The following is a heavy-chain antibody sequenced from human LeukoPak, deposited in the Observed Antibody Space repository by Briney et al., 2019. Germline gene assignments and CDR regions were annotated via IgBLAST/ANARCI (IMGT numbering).Heavy chain of an antibody. Sequence: PGGSLRLSCAASGFTFSSYWMSWVRQAPGKGLEWVANIKQDGSEKYYVDSVKGRFTFSRDNAKNSMYLQMNSLRAEDTAVYYCARGYYYDIRGYYPDHWGQGTLVTVSS. CDR3: ARGYYYDIRGYYPDH. CDR1: GFTFSSYW. CDR2: IKQDGSEK. J-gene: IGHJ4*02. V-gene: IGHV3-7*01. D-gene: IGHD3-22*01.